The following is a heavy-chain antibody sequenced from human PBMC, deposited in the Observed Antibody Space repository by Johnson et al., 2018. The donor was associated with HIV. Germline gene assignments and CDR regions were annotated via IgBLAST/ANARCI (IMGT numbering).Heavy chain of an antibody. D-gene: IGHD3-10*01. V-gene: IGHV3-23*04. Sequence: VQLVESGGGVVQPGGSLRLSCAASGFTFSSYAMSWVRQAPGKGLEWVSAISGSGGSTYYADSVKGRFTISRDNSKNTLYLQMNSLRAEDTAVYYCARARGVLLGFGELVDAFDIWGQGTMVTVSS. CDR2: ISGSGGST. CDR3: ARARGVLLGFGELVDAFDI. CDR1: GFTFSSYA. J-gene: IGHJ3*02.